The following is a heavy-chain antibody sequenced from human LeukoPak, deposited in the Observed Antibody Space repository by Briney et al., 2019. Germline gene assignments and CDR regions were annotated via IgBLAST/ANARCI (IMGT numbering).Heavy chain of an antibody. Sequence: PGGSLRLSCVASGFTFSNYAMTWVRQAPGKGLEWVSDISGSGGITYYADSVRGRLTISRDNSLNAPYLQMNSLRAEDTAVYYCAKAVAGYWYFDLWGRGTLLTVSS. D-gene: IGHD6-19*01. V-gene: IGHV3-23*01. CDR1: GFTFSNYA. CDR3: AKAVAGYWYFDL. CDR2: ISGSGGIT. J-gene: IGHJ2*01.